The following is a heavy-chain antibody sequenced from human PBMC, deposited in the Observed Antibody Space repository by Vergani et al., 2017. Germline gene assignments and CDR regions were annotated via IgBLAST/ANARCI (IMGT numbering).Heavy chain of an antibody. D-gene: IGHD6-13*01. CDR1: GGSFSGYY. CDR3: ARWGAYSSSWSKRNYFDY. J-gene: IGHJ4*02. V-gene: IGHV4-34*01. Sequence: QVQLQQWGAGLLKPSETLSLTCAVYGGSFSGYYWRWIRQPPGKGLEGIGEIDHSGSTNYNPALKSRVTISVDTSKNQFSLKLSSVTAADTAVYYCARWGAYSSSWSKRNYFDYWGQGTLVTVSS. CDR2: IDHSGST.